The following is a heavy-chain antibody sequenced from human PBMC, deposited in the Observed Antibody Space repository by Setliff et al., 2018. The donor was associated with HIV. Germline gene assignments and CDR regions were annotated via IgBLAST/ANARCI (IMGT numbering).Heavy chain of an antibody. J-gene: IGHJ4*02. CDR1: GFTFSSYA. V-gene: IGHV3-21*01. CDR2: ISGSGGDT. Sequence: GGSLRLSCASSGFTFSSYAMTWVRQAPGKGLECVAVISGSGGDTYYADSVKGRFTISRDNAKNSLYLQMNSLRAEDTAVYYCARVRYYDSSGYPYYYFDYWGQGTLVTVSS. CDR3: ARVRYYDSSGYPYYYFDY. D-gene: IGHD3-22*01.